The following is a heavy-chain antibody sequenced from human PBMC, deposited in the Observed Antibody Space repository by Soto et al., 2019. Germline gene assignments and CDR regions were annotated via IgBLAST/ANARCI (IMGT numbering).Heavy chain of an antibody. J-gene: IGHJ6*02. CDR1: GGSFSGYY. CDR2: INHSGST. CDR3: ARGLRITIFGVVGPRGMDV. D-gene: IGHD3-3*01. V-gene: IGHV4-34*01. Sequence: SETVSLTGAVYGGSFSGYYWSWIGQPPGKGLAWIGEINHSGSTNYNPSLKSQVTISVDTSKNQFSLKLSSVTAADTAVYYCARGLRITIFGVVGPRGMDVWGQGTTVTVSS.